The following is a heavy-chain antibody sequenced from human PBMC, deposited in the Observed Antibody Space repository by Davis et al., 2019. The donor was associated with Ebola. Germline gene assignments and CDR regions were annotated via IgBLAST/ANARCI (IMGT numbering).Heavy chain of an antibody. CDR3: ARDGVAAPFGDYYYGMDV. Sequence: ASVKVSCKASGYTFTSYGISWVRQASGQGLEWMGWISVYNGNTNYAQKLQGRVTMTTDTSTSTAYMELRSLRSDDTAVYYCARDGVAAPFGDYYYGMDVWGQGTTVTVSS. J-gene: IGHJ6*02. D-gene: IGHD3-10*01. V-gene: IGHV1-18*01. CDR2: ISVYNGNT. CDR1: GYTFTSYG.